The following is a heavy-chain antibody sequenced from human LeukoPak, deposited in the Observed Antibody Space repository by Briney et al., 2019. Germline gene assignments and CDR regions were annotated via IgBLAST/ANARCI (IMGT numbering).Heavy chain of an antibody. V-gene: IGHV4-4*02. J-gene: IGHJ6*02. CDR2: IYHSGSP. CDR3: ARGFYDYVWGSYRYCLHDYGMDV. D-gene: IGHD3-16*02. Sequence: PSETLSLTCAVSGGSISSNNWWGWVRQPPGKGLEWIGEIYHSGSPNYNPSLKSRVTISVDKSRNHFSLNLSSVTAADTAVYYCARGFYDYVWGSYRYCLHDYGMDVWGQGTTITVSS. CDR1: GGSISSNNW.